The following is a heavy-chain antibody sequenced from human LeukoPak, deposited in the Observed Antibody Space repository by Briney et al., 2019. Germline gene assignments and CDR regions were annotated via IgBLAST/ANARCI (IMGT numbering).Heavy chain of an antibody. Sequence: SETLSLPCIISGGSFSGYYWSWIRQPPGKGLEWIGYIYYSGSTNYNPSLKSRVTISVDTSKNQFSLKLSSVTAADTAVYYCAREGTRGTHRNWFDTWGQGTLVTVSS. CDR1: GGSFSGYY. D-gene: IGHD2-2*01. V-gene: IGHV4-59*01. CDR2: IYYSGST. CDR3: AREGTRGTHRNWFDT. J-gene: IGHJ5*02.